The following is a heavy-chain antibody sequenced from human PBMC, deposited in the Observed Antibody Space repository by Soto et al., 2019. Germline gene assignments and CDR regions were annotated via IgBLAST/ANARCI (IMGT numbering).Heavy chain of an antibody. D-gene: IGHD5-12*01. CDR3: ARDSGYSGYEADYYYYGMDV. V-gene: IGHV1-69*13. CDR2: IIPIFGTA. Sequence: ASVKVSCKASGGTFSSYAISWVRQAPGQGLEWMGGIIPIFGTANYAQKFQGRVTITADESTSTAYMELSSLRSEDTAVYYCARDSGYSGYEADYYYYGMDVWGQGTTVTVS. J-gene: IGHJ6*02. CDR1: GGTFSSYA.